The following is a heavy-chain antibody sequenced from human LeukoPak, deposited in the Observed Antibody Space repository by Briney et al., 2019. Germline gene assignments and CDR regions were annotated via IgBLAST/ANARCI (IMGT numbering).Heavy chain of an antibody. CDR1: GVSISSYY. D-gene: IGHD6-19*01. CDR2: IYYSGST. V-gene: IGHV4-59*08. J-gene: IGHJ4*02. CDR3: ARQQWLVRDFDY. Sequence: SETLSLTCTVSGVSISSYYWSWIRQPPGKGLEWIGFIYYSGSTNYNPSLKSRVTISVDTSKNQFSLKLSSVTAADTAVYYCARQQWLVRDFDYWGQGTLVTVSS.